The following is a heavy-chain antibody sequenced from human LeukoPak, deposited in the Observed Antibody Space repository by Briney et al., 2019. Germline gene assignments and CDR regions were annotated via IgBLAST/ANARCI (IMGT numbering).Heavy chain of an antibody. CDR2: IKQDGSEK. J-gene: IGHJ4*02. V-gene: IGHV3-7*01. CDR1: GFTFSDYW. Sequence: GGSLRLSCAASGFTFSDYWMNWVRQPPGKGLEWVANIKQDGSEKYYVDSVKVRFTISRDNPKNTLYLQMSYLSAEDTALYYCARGRYYYDPLDSWGQGTLVTVSS. CDR3: ARGRYYYDPLDS. D-gene: IGHD3-22*01.